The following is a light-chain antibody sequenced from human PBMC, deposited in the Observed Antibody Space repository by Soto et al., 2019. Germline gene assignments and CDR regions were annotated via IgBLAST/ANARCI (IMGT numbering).Light chain of an antibody. CDR2: DVS. Sequence: QSALTQPASVSGSPGQSITISCTGTSSDVGGYNFVSWYQQPPGKAPKLMIYDVSDRPSGVSNRFSGSKSGNTASLTISGLQAEDEAEYYCSSYTTNIPVPVVLGGGTQLTLL. CDR1: SSDVGGYNF. V-gene: IGLV2-14*01. CDR3: SSYTTNIPVPVV. J-gene: IGLJ2*01.